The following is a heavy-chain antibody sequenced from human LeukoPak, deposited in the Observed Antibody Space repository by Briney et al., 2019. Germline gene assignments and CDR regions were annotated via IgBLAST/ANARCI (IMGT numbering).Heavy chain of an antibody. V-gene: IGHV3-11*01. CDR3: ARDGFVVVPGGMDV. D-gene: IGHD2-2*01. Sequence: GGSLRLSCAASGFSFSDYYMSWIRRAPGKRLEWVSYISSSSSTIYYADSVKGRFTISRDNAKNSLYLQMNSLRDEDTAVYYCARDGFVVVPGGMDVWGQGTTVTVSS. CDR2: ISSSSSTI. CDR1: GFSFSDYY. J-gene: IGHJ6*02.